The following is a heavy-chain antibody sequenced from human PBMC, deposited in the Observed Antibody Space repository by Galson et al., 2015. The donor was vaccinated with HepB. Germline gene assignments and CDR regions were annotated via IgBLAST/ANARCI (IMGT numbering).Heavy chain of an antibody. CDR3: ARQGRDIVVVPAAMPDY. CDR2: IYYSGST. J-gene: IGHJ4*02. V-gene: IGHV4-39*01. Sequence: LTCTVSGGSISSSSYYWGWIRQPPGKGLEWIGSIYYSGSTYYNPSLKSRVTISVDTSKNQFSLKLSSVTAADTAVYYCARQGRDIVVVPAAMPDYWGQGTLVTVSS. CDR1: GGSISSSSYY. D-gene: IGHD2-2*01.